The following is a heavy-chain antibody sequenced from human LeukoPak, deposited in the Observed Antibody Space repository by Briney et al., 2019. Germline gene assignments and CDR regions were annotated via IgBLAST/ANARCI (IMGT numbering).Heavy chain of an antibody. D-gene: IGHD3-10*01. CDR2: ICSGGST. V-gene: IGHV3-66*04. Sequence: GTSLRLSYTASGFTFSGYGMHWLRQAPGKGLEWVSVICSGGSTYYADSVMGRFTISRDKSKNTLYLQMNSLRAEDTAVYYCARQSSSTSGPGGYFDYWGQGTQVTVSS. CDR3: ARQSSSTSGPGGYFDY. CDR1: GFTFSGYG. J-gene: IGHJ4*02.